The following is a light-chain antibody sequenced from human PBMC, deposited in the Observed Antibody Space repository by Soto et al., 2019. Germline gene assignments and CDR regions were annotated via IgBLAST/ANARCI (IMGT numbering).Light chain of an antibody. CDR2: KAY. Sequence: DIQMTQSPSTLSASVGDRVTITCRASQSISTWLAWYQQKPGKAPKFLIYKAYTLESGVPSRFSGSGSGTEFTLTISSLQPDDFATYYCQQYNSYSCTFGQGTKVEIK. V-gene: IGKV1-5*03. CDR1: QSISTW. CDR3: QQYNSYSCT. J-gene: IGKJ1*01.